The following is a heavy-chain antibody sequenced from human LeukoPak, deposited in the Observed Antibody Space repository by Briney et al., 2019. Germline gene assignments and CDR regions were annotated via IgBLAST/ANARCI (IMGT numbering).Heavy chain of an antibody. D-gene: IGHD5-24*01. CDR1: GFTFSSYS. CDR3: ARDSTMATITPEIDY. Sequence: GGSLRLSCAASGFTFSSYSMNWVRQAPGKGLEWVSSISSISSYIYYTDSVKGRFTISRDNAKNSLYLQMNSLRAEDTAVYYCARDSTMATITPEIDYWGQGTLVTVSS. CDR2: ISSISSYI. V-gene: IGHV3-21*01. J-gene: IGHJ4*02.